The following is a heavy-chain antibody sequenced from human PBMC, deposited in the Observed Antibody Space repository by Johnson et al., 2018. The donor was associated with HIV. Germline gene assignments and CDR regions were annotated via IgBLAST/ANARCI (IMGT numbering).Heavy chain of an antibody. D-gene: IGHD6-6*01. J-gene: IGHJ3*02. CDR3: TRRYSISSRGYDI. CDR2: IHGAIES. CDR1: GFIVSRNY. Sequence: VQLVESGGGLVQPGRSLRLSCVVSGFIVSRNYINWVRQAPGKGLEWVSIIHGAIESYNADFVKGRSSISRDNSRSTVYLHMINLRADDTAVYYCTRRYSISSRGYDIWGQGTLVTVSS. V-gene: IGHV3-66*04.